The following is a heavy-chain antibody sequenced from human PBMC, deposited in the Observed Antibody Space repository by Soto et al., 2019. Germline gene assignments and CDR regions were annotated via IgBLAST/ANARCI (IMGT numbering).Heavy chain of an antibody. J-gene: IGHJ6*02. CDR3: AKVTKRAAAGRYEYYKYGMDV. CDR2: ISGSGGSS. V-gene: IGHV3-23*01. CDR1: GFAFSTYA. Sequence: EVQLLESGGALEHPGGSLRLSCAASGFAFSTYAMTWVRQAPGKVLEWVSVISGSGGSSYYAASVKGRFTISRDNSKNTLYLQMNGLRAEDTALYYCAKVTKRAAAGRYEYYKYGMDVWGQGTTVTVSS. D-gene: IGHD6-13*01.